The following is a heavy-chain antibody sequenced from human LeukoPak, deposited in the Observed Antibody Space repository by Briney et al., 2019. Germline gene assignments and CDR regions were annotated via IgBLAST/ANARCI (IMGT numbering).Heavy chain of an antibody. CDR1: GFTFSSYE. V-gene: IGHV3-48*03. CDR2: IGSSGDTI. D-gene: IGHD2-21*01. Sequence: GGSLRLSCAVSGFTFSSYEMNWVRQAPGKGLEWVSYIGSSGDTIYYADSVKGRFTISRDNAKNSLYLQMNSLRAEDTAVYFCARFLWRFPYYFDHWGQGTLVTVSS. J-gene: IGHJ4*02. CDR3: ARFLWRFPYYFDH.